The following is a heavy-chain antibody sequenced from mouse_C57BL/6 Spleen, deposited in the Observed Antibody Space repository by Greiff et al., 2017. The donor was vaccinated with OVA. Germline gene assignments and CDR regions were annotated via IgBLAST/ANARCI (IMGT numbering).Heavy chain of an antibody. V-gene: IGHV1-82*01. Sequence: VQRVESGPELVKPGASVKISCKASGYAFSSSWMNWVKQRPGKGLEWIGRIYPGDGDTNYNGKFKGKATLTADKSSSTAYMQLSSLTSEDSAVYFCARRNYYGSRGGYFDYWGQGTTLTVSS. J-gene: IGHJ2*01. CDR1: GYAFSSSW. CDR3: ARRNYYGSRGGYFDY. D-gene: IGHD1-1*01. CDR2: IYPGDGDT.